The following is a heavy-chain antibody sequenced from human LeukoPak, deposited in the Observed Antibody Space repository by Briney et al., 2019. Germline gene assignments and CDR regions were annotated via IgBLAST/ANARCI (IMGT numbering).Heavy chain of an antibody. CDR3: ARQVYSYGSEDWFDP. CDR1: GGSISSYY. D-gene: IGHD5-18*01. CDR2: IYYSGST. Sequence: SETLSLTCTVSGGSISSYYWGWIRQPPGKGLEWIGSIYYSGSTYYNPSLKSQVTISVDTSKNQFSLKLSSVTAADTAVYYCARQVYSYGSEDWFDPWGQGTLVTVSS. V-gene: IGHV4-39*01. J-gene: IGHJ5*02.